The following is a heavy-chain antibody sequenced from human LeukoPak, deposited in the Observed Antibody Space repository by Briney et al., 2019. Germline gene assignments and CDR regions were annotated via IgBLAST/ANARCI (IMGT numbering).Heavy chain of an antibody. V-gene: IGHV3-23*01. D-gene: IGHD6-19*01. Sequence: GGSLRLSCAASGFTFSSYALTWVRQAPGKGLEWVSAICGSGGSTYYADSVKGRFTISRDNSKNTLYLQMNSLRAEDTAVYYCGPPAHSSGWQVTPGYYYYMDVWGKGTTVTVSS. CDR2: ICGSGGST. CDR3: GPPAHSSGWQVTPGYYYYMDV. J-gene: IGHJ6*03. CDR1: GFTFSSYA.